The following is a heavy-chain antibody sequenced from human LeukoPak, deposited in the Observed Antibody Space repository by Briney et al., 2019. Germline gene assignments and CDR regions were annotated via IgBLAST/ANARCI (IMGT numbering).Heavy chain of an antibody. CDR2: IYSGGST. J-gene: IGHJ5*02. Sequence: GGSLRLSCAASGFTVSSNYMSWVRQAPGKGLEWVSVIYSGGSTYYADSVKGRFTISRDNSKNTLYLQMNSLRAEDTAVYYCAPRRDILTGYYTWGQGTLVTVSS. CDR3: APRRDILTGYYT. D-gene: IGHD3-9*01. V-gene: IGHV3-53*01. CDR1: GFTVSSNY.